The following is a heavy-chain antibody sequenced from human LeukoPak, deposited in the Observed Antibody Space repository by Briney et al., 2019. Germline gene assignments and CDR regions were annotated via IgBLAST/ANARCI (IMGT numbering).Heavy chain of an antibody. D-gene: IGHD3-22*01. V-gene: IGHV3-48*01. CDR1: GFTFSSYD. Sequence: GGALRLSCAASGFTFSSYDMTWVRQAPGKGLEWVSYIGSSSSTIYYADSVQGRFTISRDNARNSLYLQMNSLRAEDTAVYYCAREGKNYYDSSGPATGFDYWGQGTLVTVSS. CDR3: AREGKNYYDSSGPATGFDY. CDR2: IGSSSSTI. J-gene: IGHJ4*02.